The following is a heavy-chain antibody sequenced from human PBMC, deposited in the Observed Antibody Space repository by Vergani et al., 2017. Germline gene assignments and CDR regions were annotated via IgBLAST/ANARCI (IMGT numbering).Heavy chain of an antibody. CDR2: IYWNDDK. Sequence: QITLKESGPTLVKPTQTLTLTCTFSGFSLSTSGVGVGWIRQHPGKALEWLALIYWNDDKRYSPSLKSRLTITKYTSKNQVVLTMTNMDPVDTATYYCAHTVRFLEWLAFDYWGQGTLVTVSS. CDR3: AHTVRFLEWLAFDY. D-gene: IGHD3-3*01. CDR1: GFSLSTSGVG. J-gene: IGHJ4*02. V-gene: IGHV2-5*01.